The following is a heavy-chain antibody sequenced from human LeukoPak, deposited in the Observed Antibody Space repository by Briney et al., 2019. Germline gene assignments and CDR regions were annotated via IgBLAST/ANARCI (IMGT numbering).Heavy chain of an antibody. CDR3: ARDIAVRRFDY. CDR1: GFTLSSYW. CDR2: IWYDGSDK. V-gene: IGHV3-33*08. Sequence: PGGSLRLSCAASGFTLSSYWMSWVRQAPGKGLEWVAVIWYDGSDKYYADSVKGRFTISKDNSRDTLYLQMNSLRVEDTAVYYCARDIAVRRFDYWGQGTLVTVSS. D-gene: IGHD6-6*01. J-gene: IGHJ4*02.